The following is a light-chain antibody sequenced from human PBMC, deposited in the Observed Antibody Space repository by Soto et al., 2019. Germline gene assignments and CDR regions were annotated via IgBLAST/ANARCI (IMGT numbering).Light chain of an antibody. CDR2: KAS. Sequence: DIRITHSPSNLSASVVYRVTITCRASQSINSWLAWYQQKPGKAPKFLIYKASALESGVPSRFSGSGSGTEFTLTISSLQPDDFATYYCQQYNSYLWTFGQGTKVDIK. CDR3: QQYNSYLWT. V-gene: IGKV1-5*03. J-gene: IGKJ1*01. CDR1: QSINSW.